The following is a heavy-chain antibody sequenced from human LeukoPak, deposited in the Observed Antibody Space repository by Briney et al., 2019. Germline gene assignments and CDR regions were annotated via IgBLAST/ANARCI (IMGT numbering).Heavy chain of an antibody. Sequence: ASAKVSCKASGYTFTSYGISWVRQAPGQGLEWMGWISTYNGNTNYAQKLQGRVTMTTDTSTSTAYMELRSLRSDDTAVYYCARDLSAYYDSSGYSHFDYWGQGTLVTVSS. J-gene: IGHJ4*02. V-gene: IGHV1-18*01. CDR2: ISTYNGNT. CDR3: ARDLSAYYDSSGYSHFDY. D-gene: IGHD3-22*01. CDR1: GYTFTSYG.